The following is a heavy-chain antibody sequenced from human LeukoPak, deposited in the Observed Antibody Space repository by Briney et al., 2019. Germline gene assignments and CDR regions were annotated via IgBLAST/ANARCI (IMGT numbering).Heavy chain of an antibody. V-gene: IGHV3-11*05. CDR3: ARDYSGGVGASDY. CDR1: GFTFSDYY. D-gene: IGHD1-26*01. J-gene: IGHJ4*02. CDR2: ISSSSSYT. Sequence: GVSLRLFCAACGFTFSDYYMSWIRQAPGKGLEWVSYISSSSSYTNYAGSVKGRFTISRDNAKNSLFLQMNSLRAEDTAVYYCARDYSGGVGASDYWGQGTLVTVSS.